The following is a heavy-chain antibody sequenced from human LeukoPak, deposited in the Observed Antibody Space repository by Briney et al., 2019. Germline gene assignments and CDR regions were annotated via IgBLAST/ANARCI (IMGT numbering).Heavy chain of an antibody. CDR2: ISGSGGST. J-gene: IGHJ3*02. CDR3: AKAAGGYCSGGSCYGDAFDI. CDR1: GFTFSSYA. V-gene: IGHV3-23*01. D-gene: IGHD2-15*01. Sequence: GGSLRLSCAASGFTFSSYAMSWVRQAPGKGLEWVSAISGSGGSTYYADSVKGRFTISRDNSKNTLYLQMNSLRAEDTAVYYCAKAAGGYCSGGSCYGDAFDIWGQGTMVTVSS.